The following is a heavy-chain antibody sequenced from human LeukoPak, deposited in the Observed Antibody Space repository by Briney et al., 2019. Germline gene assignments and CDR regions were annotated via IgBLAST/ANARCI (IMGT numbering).Heavy chain of an antibody. D-gene: IGHD6-13*01. CDR1: GYTFTSCA. CDR2: INTNTGNP. CDR3: ARGPSGYSSSWYYYYYYYMDV. V-gene: IGHV7-4-1*02. Sequence: ASVKVSCKASGYTFTSCAMNWVRQAPGQGLEWMGWINTNTGNPTYAQGFTGRFVFSLDTSVSTAYLQISSLKAEDTAVYYCARGPSGYSSSWYYYYYYYMDVWGKGTTVTISS. J-gene: IGHJ6*03.